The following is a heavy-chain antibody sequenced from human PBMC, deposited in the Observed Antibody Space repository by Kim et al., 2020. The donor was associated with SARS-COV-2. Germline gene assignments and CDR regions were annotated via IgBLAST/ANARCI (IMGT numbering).Heavy chain of an antibody. CDR2: MSYNGVNN. V-gene: IGHV3-30-3*01. CDR1: GFTFSSYA. D-gene: IGHD4-17*01. Sequence: GGSLRLSCAASGFTFSSYAMYWVRQPPGKGLQWVAVMSYNGVNNYYADSVKGRFTISRDNSKSTLYLQMNTLRGEDTAVYYCARAGSDYDFYYNYAMAVWGQGSTVTVSS. J-gene: IGHJ6*02. CDR3: ARAGSDYDFYYNYAMAV.